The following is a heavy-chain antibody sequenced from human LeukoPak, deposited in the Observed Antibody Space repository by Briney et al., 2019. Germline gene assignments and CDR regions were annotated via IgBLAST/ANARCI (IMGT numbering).Heavy chain of an antibody. CDR1: GGSFSGYY. CDR3: ARAVGSGYPYYFDY. Sequence: SETLSLTCAVYGGSFSGYYWSWIRQPPGKGLEWIGEINHSGSTNYNPSLKSRVTISVDTSKNQFSLKLSSVTAADTAVYYCARAVGSGYPYYFDYWGQGTLVTVSS. CDR2: INHSGST. J-gene: IGHJ4*02. D-gene: IGHD3-3*01. V-gene: IGHV4-34*01.